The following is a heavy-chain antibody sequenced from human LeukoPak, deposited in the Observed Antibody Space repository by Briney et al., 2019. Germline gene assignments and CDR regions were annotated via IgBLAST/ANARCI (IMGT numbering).Heavy chain of an antibody. D-gene: IGHD1-26*01. CDR1: GGSISSSSYY. Sequence: SETLSLTCTVSGGSISSSSYYWGWIRQPPGKGLEWIGSIYYSGSTYYNPSLKSRVTISVGTSKNQFSLKLSSVTAADTAVYYCARFLRGATNAHEIWGQGTMVTVSS. V-gene: IGHV4-39*07. J-gene: IGHJ3*02. CDR2: IYYSGST. CDR3: ARFLRGATNAHEI.